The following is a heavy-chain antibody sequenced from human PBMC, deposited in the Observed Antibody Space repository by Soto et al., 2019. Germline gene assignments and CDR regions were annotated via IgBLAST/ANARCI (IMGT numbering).Heavy chain of an antibody. CDR2: VYYSASTNYKPSL. D-gene: IGHD2-15*01. V-gene: IGHV4-59*01. J-gene: IGHJ1*01. Sequence: SETLSLTCTVSGGPISSYYWSWIRQPPGKGLEWIGYVYYSASTNYKPSLNYNPSLKSRVTISLDTSKNQYSLRLSSVTTADTALFSCASPPPLTVQTIEAEFFHHWGEGALVTVSS. CDR1: GGPISSYY. CDR3: ASPPPLTVQTIEAEFFHH.